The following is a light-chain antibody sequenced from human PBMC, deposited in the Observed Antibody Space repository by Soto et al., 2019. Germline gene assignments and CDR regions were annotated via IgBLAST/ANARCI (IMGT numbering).Light chain of an antibody. V-gene: IGKV2-28*01. J-gene: IGKJ4*01. Sequence: DIVMTQSPLSLPVTPGEPASISCRSSQSLLHSNGYNYLDWYLQKPGQSPQLLIYLGSNRASGVPDRFSGSGSGTDFTLKISRVEDEDVGVYYCMQGLQIQLTLGGGTKVDIK. CDR2: LGS. CDR1: QSLLHSNGYNY. CDR3: MQGLQIQLT.